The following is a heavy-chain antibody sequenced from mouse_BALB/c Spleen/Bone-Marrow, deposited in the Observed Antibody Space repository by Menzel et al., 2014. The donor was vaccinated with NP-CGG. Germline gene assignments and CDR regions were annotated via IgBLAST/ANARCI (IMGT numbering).Heavy chain of an antibody. CDR2: IRNKANGYTT. Sequence: EVQLVESGGGLVQPGGSLRLSCATSGFTFTDYYMSWVRQPPGKALEWLGFIRNKANGYTTEYSASVKGRFTISRDNSQSILYLQMNTLRAEDSATYYCARDRRYDLAWFAYWGQGTLVTVSA. CDR3: ARDRRYDLAWFAY. J-gene: IGHJ3*01. D-gene: IGHD2-14*01. V-gene: IGHV7-3*02. CDR1: GFTFTDYY.